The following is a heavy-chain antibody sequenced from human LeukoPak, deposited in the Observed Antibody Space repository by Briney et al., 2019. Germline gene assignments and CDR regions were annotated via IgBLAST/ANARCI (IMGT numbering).Heavy chain of an antibody. J-gene: IGHJ4*02. CDR3: ARVRVSSWYAHDY. Sequence: AGGSLRLSCAASGFTLSSYWMSWVRQAPGKGLEWVANIKQDGSEKYYVDSVKGRFTISRDNAKNSLYLQMNSLRAEDTAVYYCARVRVSSWYAHDYWGQGILVTVSS. CDR2: IKQDGSEK. V-gene: IGHV3-7*01. CDR1: GFTLSSYW. D-gene: IGHD6-13*01.